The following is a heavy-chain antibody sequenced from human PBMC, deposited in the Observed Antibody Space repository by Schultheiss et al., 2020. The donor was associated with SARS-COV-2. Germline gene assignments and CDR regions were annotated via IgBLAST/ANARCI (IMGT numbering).Heavy chain of an antibody. CDR2: MSYSGST. CDR3: VQSVTTFENAFDI. D-gene: IGHD4-17*01. CDR1: GGSVSSGTYS. V-gene: IGHV4-61*01. Sequence: SETLSLTCTVSGGSVSSGTYSWSWIRQPPGRGLEWIGYMSYSGSTNYNPSLESRVTISVDTSKNQFSLRLTSVAAADTAVYYCVQSVTTFENAFDIWGQGTMVTVSS. J-gene: IGHJ3*02.